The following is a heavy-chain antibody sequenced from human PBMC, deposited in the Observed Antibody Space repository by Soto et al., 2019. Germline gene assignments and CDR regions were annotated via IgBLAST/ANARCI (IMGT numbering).Heavy chain of an antibody. CDR1: GFTFSSYG. J-gene: IGHJ1*01. CDR3: AIACSGGSCYVNLKDRAEYFHH. Sequence: QVQLVESGGGVVQPGRSLRLSCAASGFTFSSYGMHWVRQAPGKGLEWVAVIWYDGSNKYYADSVKGRFTISRANSKNTLYLQMNSQRAEDTDVYYCAIACSGGSCYVNLKDRAEYFHHWGQGPLVTVSS. CDR2: IWYDGSNK. V-gene: IGHV3-33*01. D-gene: IGHD2-15*01.